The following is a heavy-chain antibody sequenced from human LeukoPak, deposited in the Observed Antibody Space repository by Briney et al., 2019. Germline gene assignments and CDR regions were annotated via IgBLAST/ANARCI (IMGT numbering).Heavy chain of an antibody. CDR3: ARDSSSSWWYFDY. D-gene: IGHD6-13*01. CDR1: GFTFSSYS. Sequence: GGSLRLSCAASGFTFSSYSMNWVRQAPGKGLECVSSISSSSSYIYYADSVKGRFTISRDNAKNSLYLQMNSLRAEDTAVYYCARDSSSSWWYFDYWGQGTLVTVSS. V-gene: IGHV3-21*01. J-gene: IGHJ4*02. CDR2: ISSSSSYI.